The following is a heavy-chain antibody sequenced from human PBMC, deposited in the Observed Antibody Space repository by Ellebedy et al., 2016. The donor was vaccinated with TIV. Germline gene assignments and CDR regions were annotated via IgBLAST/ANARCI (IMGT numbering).Heavy chain of an antibody. V-gene: IGHV3-9*01. CDR1: GFTFDDYT. CDR2: ISWNIGSV. J-gene: IGHJ4*02. Sequence: LSLTCAASGFTFDDYTMHWVRQAPGKGLEWVSGISWNIGSVGYIDSVRGRFTISRDNANNSLYLQMNSLGPEDTALYYCARDSSSIWYGVDYWGQGTQVTVSS. CDR3: ARDSSSIWYGVDY. D-gene: IGHD6-13*01.